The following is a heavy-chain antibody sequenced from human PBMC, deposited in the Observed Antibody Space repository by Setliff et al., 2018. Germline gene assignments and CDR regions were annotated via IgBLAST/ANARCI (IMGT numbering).Heavy chain of an antibody. CDR2: IYYSGST. V-gene: IGHV4-61*05. CDR1: GGSIRRTTYY. D-gene: IGHD2-21*02. Sequence: PSETLSLTCTVSGGSIRRTTYYWGWIRQPPGKGLEWIGYIYYSGSTNYNPSLKSRVTISVDTSKNQFSLKLSSVTAADTAVYYCARDLGHGGDSDYWGQGILVTVSS. J-gene: IGHJ4*02. CDR3: ARDLGHGGDSDY.